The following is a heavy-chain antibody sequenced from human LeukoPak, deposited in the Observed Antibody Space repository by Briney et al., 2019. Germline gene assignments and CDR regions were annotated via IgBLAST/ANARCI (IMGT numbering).Heavy chain of an antibody. J-gene: IGHJ4*02. Sequence: SETLSLTCTVSGGSISSGYYHWGWIRQPPGKGLEWIGSIYHSGSTYYNPSLKSRVTISVDTSKNQFSLRLSSVTAADTAVYYCARRREAARPYYFDYWGQGTLVTVSS. V-gene: IGHV4-39*01. D-gene: IGHD6-6*01. CDR1: GGSISSGYYH. CDR2: IYHSGST. CDR3: ARRREAARPYYFDY.